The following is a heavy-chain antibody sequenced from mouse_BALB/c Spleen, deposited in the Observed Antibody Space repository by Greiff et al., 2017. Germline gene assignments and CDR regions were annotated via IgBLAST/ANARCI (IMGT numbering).Heavy chain of an antibody. J-gene: IGHJ4*01. CDR2: IDPENGDT. CDR1: GFNIKDYN. V-gene: IGHV14-4*02. D-gene: IGHD2-1*01. Sequence: EVQLQQSGAELVRPGASVKLSCTASGFNIKDYNMHWVKQRPEQGLEWIGWIDPENGDTEYAPKFQGKATMTADTSSNTAYLQLSSLTSEDTAVYYCNAFYGSYGAMDDWGQGTSVTVSS. CDR3: NAFYGSYGAMDD.